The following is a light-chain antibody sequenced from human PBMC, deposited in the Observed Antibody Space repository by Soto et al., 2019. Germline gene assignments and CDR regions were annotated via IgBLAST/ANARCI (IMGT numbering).Light chain of an antibody. V-gene: IGKV1-33*01. CDR2: DAS. CDR1: QDISNY. J-gene: IGKJ4*01. CDR3: QQYEDLPLT. Sequence: DIQMTQSPSSLSASVGDRVTITCQASQDISNYLNWYQQKPGKAPKLLIFDASNVETGVPSRFSGSGSGTDFTLTIHSLQPEDAATYYCQQYEDLPLTFGGGTKVGIK.